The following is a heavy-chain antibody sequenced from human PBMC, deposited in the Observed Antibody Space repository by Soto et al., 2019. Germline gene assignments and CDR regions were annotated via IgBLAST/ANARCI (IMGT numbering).Heavy chain of an antibody. D-gene: IGHD2-21*01. CDR3: ASPVEIPYYYYGMDV. Sequence: QVQLVQSGAEVKKPGSSVKFSCKASGGTFSSYAISWVRQAPGQGLEWMGGIIPIFGTANYAQKFQGRVTITADKSTSTAYKELSRLRSEDTAVYYWASPVEIPYYYYGMDVWGEGTTVTVSS. CDR2: IIPIFGTA. CDR1: GGTFSSYA. J-gene: IGHJ6*04. V-gene: IGHV1-69*06.